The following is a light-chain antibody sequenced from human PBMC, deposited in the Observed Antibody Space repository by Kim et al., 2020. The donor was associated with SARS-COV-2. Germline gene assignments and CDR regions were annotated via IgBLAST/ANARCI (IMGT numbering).Light chain of an antibody. CDR2: KAS. CDR1: QSISSW. V-gene: IGKV1-5*03. J-gene: IGKJ2*01. CDR3: QQYNSDPYT. Sequence: DIQMTQSPSTLSASVGDRVTITCRASQSISSWLAWYQQKPGKAPKLLIYKASSLESGVPSRFSGSGSGTEFTLTISSLQPDDFATYYCQQYNSDPYTFGQETNLDI.